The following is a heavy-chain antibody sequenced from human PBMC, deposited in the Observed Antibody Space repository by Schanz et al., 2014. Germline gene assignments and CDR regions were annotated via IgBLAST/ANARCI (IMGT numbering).Heavy chain of an antibody. CDR2: ISNDGSIK. V-gene: IGHV3-30-3*01. D-gene: IGHD5-12*01. J-gene: IGHJ4*02. Sequence: QVQLLQFGGGVVQPGRSLRLSCAASGFTFSSYAMHWVRQAPGKGLEWVALISNDGSIKYYADSVEGRFTISRDNSRNTLYLQMNSLRTEDTAVYYCASPSGYSGYGTYFDLWGQGTLVTVSS. CDR3: ASPSGYSGYGTYFDL. CDR1: GFTFSSYA.